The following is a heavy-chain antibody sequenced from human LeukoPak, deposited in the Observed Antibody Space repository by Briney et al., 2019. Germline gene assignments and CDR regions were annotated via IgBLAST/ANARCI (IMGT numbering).Heavy chain of an antibody. CDR2: IYDSVKA. CDR1: GGSINIYY. J-gene: IGHJ4*02. D-gene: IGHD3-3*01. CDR3: GRETDFGVVTN. Sequence: PSETLSLTCTVSGGSINIYYWSWIRQPAGKGLEWIGRIYDSVKASYNPSLKSRVTMSVDTSKNQFSLRLSSVTAADTAVYYCGRETDFGVVTNWGQGTLVTVSS. V-gene: IGHV4-4*07.